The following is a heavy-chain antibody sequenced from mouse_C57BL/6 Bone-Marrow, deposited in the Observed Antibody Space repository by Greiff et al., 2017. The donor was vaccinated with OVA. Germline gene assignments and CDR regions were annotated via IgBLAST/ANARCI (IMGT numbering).Heavy chain of an antibody. CDR1: GYTFTDYE. J-gene: IGHJ4*01. V-gene: IGHV1-15*01. CDR2: IDPETGGT. CDR3: TMPYLLNAMDF. Sequence: VQLQQSGAELVRPGASVTLSCKASGYTFTDYEMHWVKQTPVHGLEWIGAIDPETGGTAYNQKFKGKAILTADKSSSTAYMELRSLTSEDSAVYYCTMPYLLNAMDFWGQGTSVTVSS. D-gene: IGHD6-5*01.